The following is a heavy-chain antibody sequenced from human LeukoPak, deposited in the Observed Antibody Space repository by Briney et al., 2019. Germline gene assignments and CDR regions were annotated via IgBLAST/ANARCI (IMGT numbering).Heavy chain of an antibody. CDR1: GFTFSSYS. Sequence: GGSLRLSCAASGFTFSSYSMNWVRQAPGKGLEWVSSISSSSSYIYYADSVKGRFTISRDNAKNSLYLQMNSLRAEDTAVYYCARVSEYQLPLFGYYYYGMDVWGQGTTVTVSS. CDR2: ISSSSSYI. J-gene: IGHJ6*02. V-gene: IGHV3-21*01. D-gene: IGHD2-2*01. CDR3: ARVSEYQLPLFGYYYYGMDV.